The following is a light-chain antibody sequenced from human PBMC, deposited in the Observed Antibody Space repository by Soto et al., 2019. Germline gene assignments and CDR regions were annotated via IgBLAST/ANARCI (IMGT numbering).Light chain of an antibody. CDR1: SSDVGGYNY. V-gene: IGLV2-14*01. J-gene: IGLJ1*01. Sequence: QSALAQPASVSGSPGQSITISCTGTSSDVGGYNYVSWYQQHPGTAPKLMIYEVRHRPSGVSNRFSGSKSGNTASLTISGPQPEDEAIYYCTSYTGSATPYGFGTGTKVTVL. CDR3: TSYTGSATPYG. CDR2: EVR.